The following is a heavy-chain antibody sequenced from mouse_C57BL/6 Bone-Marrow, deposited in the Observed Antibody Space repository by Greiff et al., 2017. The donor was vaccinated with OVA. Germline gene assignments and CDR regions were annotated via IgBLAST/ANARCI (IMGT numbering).Heavy chain of an antibody. CDR1: GYTFTSYG. CDR2: IYPRSGNT. Sequence: VQLQESGAELARPGASVKLSCTASGYTFTSYGISWVKQRTGQGLEWIGEIYPRSGNTYYNEKFNGKATLTADKASSTAYMELRSLTSEDSAVYVGARGGPIYYGSSSWFAYWGQGTLVTVSA. J-gene: IGHJ3*01. CDR3: ARGGPIYYGSSSWFAY. D-gene: IGHD1-1*01. V-gene: IGHV1-81*01.